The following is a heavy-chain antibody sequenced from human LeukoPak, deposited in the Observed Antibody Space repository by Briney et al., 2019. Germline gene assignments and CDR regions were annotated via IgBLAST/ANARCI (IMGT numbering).Heavy chain of an antibody. Sequence: KSSETLSLTCTVSGGSISGYYWTWIRQPAGKGLEWIGRIHTSGNTDYNPSLKSRITMSVDTSKNQFSLKLRSVTAADTAVYYCARVGSGSFDYWGQGTLVTVSS. V-gene: IGHV4-4*07. CDR2: IHTSGNT. CDR1: GGSISGYY. CDR3: ARVGSGSFDY. D-gene: IGHD3-10*01. J-gene: IGHJ4*02.